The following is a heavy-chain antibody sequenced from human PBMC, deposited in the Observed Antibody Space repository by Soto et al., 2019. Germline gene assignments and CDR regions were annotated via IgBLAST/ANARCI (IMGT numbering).Heavy chain of an antibody. V-gene: IGHV4-30-2*03. J-gene: IGHJ4*02. CDR3: ARHTPAISISDH. CDR2: MYHSGST. D-gene: IGHD2-15*01. CDR1: GGSISSGGYS. Sequence: SETLSLTCAVSGGSISSGGYSWSWIRQPPGKGLEWIGYMYHSGSTYYNPSLKSRVTISVDTSKNQFSLKLSSVTAADTAVYYCARHTPAISISDHWGQGTLVTVSS.